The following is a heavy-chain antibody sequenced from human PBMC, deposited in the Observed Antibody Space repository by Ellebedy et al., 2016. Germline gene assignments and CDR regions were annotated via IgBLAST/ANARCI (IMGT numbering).Heavy chain of an antibody. CDR1: GFTFSSYS. V-gene: IGHV3-48*02. Sequence: GGSLRLSCAASGFTFSSYSMNWVRQAPGKGLEWVSYISSSGTSIYYADSLKGRFTISRDNAKNSLYLQMNSLRDEDTAVYYCARDPPGRAIYFDYWGQGTLVTVSS. J-gene: IGHJ4*02. CDR3: ARDPPGRAIYFDY. D-gene: IGHD1-26*01. CDR2: ISSSGTSI.